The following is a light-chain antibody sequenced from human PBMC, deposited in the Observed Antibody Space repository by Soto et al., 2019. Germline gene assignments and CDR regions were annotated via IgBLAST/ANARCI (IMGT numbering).Light chain of an antibody. Sequence: EFVLTQSPATLSLSPGERATLSCRASQSVSTYLAWYQQKPGQAPRLLIYDASHRATDIPARFSGSGSGTDFTLTISSLEPEDFAVYYCQQRRTWPLTFGGGTKLEIK. V-gene: IGKV3-11*01. CDR1: QSVSTY. CDR3: QQRRTWPLT. CDR2: DAS. J-gene: IGKJ4*01.